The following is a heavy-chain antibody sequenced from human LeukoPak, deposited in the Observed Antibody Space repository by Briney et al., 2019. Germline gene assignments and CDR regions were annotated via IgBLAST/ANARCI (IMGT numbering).Heavy chain of an antibody. J-gene: IGHJ4*02. CDR3: ARVKVRGDNYYFDY. Sequence: ASVKVSCKASGYTFTGYHMHWVRQAPGQGLEWMGRINPNSGDTNYAQKFQGRVTMTTDTSTSTAYMELRSLRSDDTAVYYCARVKVRGDNYYFDYWGQGTLVTVSS. CDR1: GYTFTGYH. V-gene: IGHV1-2*06. D-gene: IGHD5-24*01. CDR2: INPNSGDT.